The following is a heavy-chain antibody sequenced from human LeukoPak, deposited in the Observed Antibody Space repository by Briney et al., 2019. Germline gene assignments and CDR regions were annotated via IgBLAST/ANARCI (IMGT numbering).Heavy chain of an antibody. D-gene: IGHD3-10*01. CDR2: INHSGST. Sequence: SETLSLTCAVYGGSFSGYYWSWIRQPPGKGLEWIGEINHSGSTNYNPSLKSRVTISVDTSKNQFSLKLSSVTAADTAVYYCARVRNYYGSGSYSRRTHYYYYMDVWGKGTTVTISS. J-gene: IGHJ6*03. CDR1: GGSFSGYY. CDR3: ARVRNYYGSGSYSRRTHYYYYMDV. V-gene: IGHV4-34*01.